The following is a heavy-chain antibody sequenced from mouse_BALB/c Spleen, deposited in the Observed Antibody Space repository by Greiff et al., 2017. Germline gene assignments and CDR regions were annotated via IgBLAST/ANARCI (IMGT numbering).Heavy chain of an antibody. CDR2: IWAGGST. V-gene: IGHV2-9*02. CDR1: GFSLTSYG. Sequence: QVQLKESGPGLVAPSQSLSITCTVSGFSLTSYGVHWVRQPPGKGLEWLGVIWAGGSTNYNSALMSRLSISKDNSKSQVFLKMNSLQTDDTAMYYCARAYITTAYYFDYWGQGTTLTVSS. J-gene: IGHJ2*01. CDR3: ARAYITTAYYFDY. D-gene: IGHD1-2*01.